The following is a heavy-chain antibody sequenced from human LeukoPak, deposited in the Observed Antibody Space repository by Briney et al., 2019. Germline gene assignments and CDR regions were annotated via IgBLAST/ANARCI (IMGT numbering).Heavy chain of an antibody. CDR2: INSDGSST. V-gene: IGHV3-74*01. CDR1: GFTFSNYW. Sequence: PGGSLRLSCVASGFTFSNYWMHWVRQAPGKGLVWVPRINSDGSSTNYADSVKGRFTISRDNAKSTLYLQMNSLRAEDTAVYYCARVRDVFFIAAVGTRWFDPWGQGTLVTVSS. J-gene: IGHJ5*02. D-gene: IGHD6-13*01. CDR3: ARVRDVFFIAAVGTRWFDP.